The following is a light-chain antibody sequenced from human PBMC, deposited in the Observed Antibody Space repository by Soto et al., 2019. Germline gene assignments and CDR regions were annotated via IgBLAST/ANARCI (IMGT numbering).Light chain of an antibody. V-gene: IGKV1-5*01. CDR3: QQYNSYSGWT. J-gene: IGKJ1*01. Sequence: DIQMTQSPSTLSASVVDRVTITCLASQSISSWLAWYQQKPGKAPKLLIYDASSLESGVPSRFSGSGSGTEFTLTISSLQPDDFATYYCQQYNSYSGWTFGQGTKVDI. CDR1: QSISSW. CDR2: DAS.